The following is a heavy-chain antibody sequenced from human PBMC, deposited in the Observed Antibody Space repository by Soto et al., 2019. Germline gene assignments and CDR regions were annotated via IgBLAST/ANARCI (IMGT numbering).Heavy chain of an antibody. CDR3: VRGDGDYYDGNGYLGRH. Sequence: GSKRHPKTASGCNCVGYGMHWVRKAPGKGLEWDSRMNMDGNRISYVDSVKGRCTISRDNAKNTLYLQMNSLRVDDTAVYYCVRGDGDYYDGNGYLGRHWGQGTLVTVSS. J-gene: IGHJ4*02. D-gene: IGHD3-22*01. CDR1: GCNCVGYG. CDR2: MNMDGNRI. V-gene: IGHV3-74*01.